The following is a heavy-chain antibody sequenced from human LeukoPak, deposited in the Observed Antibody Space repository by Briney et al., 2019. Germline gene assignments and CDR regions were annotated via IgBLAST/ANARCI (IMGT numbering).Heavy chain of an antibody. CDR3: ARRGDSSGYYNWLDP. J-gene: IGHJ5*02. Sequence: SETLSLTCTLSGGSISSSSYYWGWIRQPPGKGLEWIGSIYYSGSTYYNPSLKSRVTISVDTSKNQFSLKLSSVTAADTAVYYCARRGDSSGYYNWLDPWGQGTLVTVSS. CDR2: IYYSGST. CDR1: GGSISSSSYY. V-gene: IGHV4-39*01. D-gene: IGHD3-22*01.